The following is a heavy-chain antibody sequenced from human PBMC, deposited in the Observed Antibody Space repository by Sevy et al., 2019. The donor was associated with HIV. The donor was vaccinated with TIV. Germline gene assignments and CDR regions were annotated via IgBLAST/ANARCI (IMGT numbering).Heavy chain of an antibody. CDR2: INQDATAN. CDR1: GFKFNSYW. J-gene: IGHJ4*02. D-gene: IGHD6-13*01. CDR3: VRAIATVDSF. Sequence: GGSLRRSCVASGFKFNSYWMLWVRQAPGKGLEWVANINQDATANFYADSVRGRFIISRDNVRNSVSLQMNILRVEDTALYYCVRAIATVDSFWGQGTLVTVSS. V-gene: IGHV3-7*01.